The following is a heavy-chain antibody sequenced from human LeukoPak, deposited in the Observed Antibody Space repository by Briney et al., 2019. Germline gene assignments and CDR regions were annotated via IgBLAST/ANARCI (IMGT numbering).Heavy chain of an antibody. D-gene: IGHD6-13*01. CDR1: GGSISSGDYY. V-gene: IGHV4-61*02. J-gene: IGHJ4*02. Sequence: SQTLSLTCTVSGGSISSGDYYWSWIRQPAGKGLEWIGRIYTSGSTNYNPSLKSRFTMSVDTSKNQFSLNLSSVTAADTAVYYCVRVMYSSNSAPFDYWGQGTLVTVSS. CDR2: IYTSGST. CDR3: VRVMYSSNSAPFDY.